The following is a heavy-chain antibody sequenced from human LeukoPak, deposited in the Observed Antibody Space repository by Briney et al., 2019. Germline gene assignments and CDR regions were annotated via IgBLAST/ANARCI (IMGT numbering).Heavy chain of an antibody. V-gene: IGHV4-59*01. CDR1: GGSISSYY. CDR3: ARSIAARASDAFDI. Sequence: PSETLSLTCTVSGGSISSYYWSWIRQPPGKGLEWIGYIYYSGSTNYNPSLKSRVTISVDTSKNQFSLKLSSVTAADTAVYYCARSIAARASDAFDIWGQGTMVTVSS. CDR2: IYYSGST. D-gene: IGHD6-6*01. J-gene: IGHJ3*02.